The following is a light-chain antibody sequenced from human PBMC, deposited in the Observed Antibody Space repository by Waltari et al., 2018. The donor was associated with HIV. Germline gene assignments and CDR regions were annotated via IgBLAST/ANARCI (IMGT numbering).Light chain of an antibody. Sequence: SVLTQPTLASGHPGARVTISFSGSYPNIGSDNVYWYQHVPGTAPKPLIYKNFRRPSGVPDRFSGSKSGASAYLAISGLRSEDEADYYCTGWDASLSEYVFGPGTRVTV. V-gene: IGLV1-47*01. J-gene: IGLJ1*01. CDR1: YPNIGSDN. CDR3: TGWDASLSEYV. CDR2: KNF.